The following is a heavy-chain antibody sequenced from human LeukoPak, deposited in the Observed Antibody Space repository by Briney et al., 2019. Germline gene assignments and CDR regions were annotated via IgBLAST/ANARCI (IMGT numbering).Heavy chain of an antibody. V-gene: IGHV3-30*18. CDR3: AKDQGYCSSTSCPYYYYYGMDV. D-gene: IGHD2-2*01. CDR2: ISYDGSNK. Sequence: GGSLRLSCAASGFTFSSYGMHWVRQAPGKGLEWVAVISYDGSNKYYADSVKGRFTISRDNSKNTLYLQMNSLRAEDTAVYYCAKDQGYCSSTSCPYYYYYGMDVWGQGTTVTVSS. CDR1: GFTFSSYG. J-gene: IGHJ6*02.